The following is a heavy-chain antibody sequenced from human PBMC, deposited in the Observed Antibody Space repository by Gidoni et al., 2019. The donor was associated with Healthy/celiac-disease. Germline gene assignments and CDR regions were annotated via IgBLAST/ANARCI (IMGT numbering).Heavy chain of an antibody. V-gene: IGHV4-31*03. CDR1: GGSISRGGYY. D-gene: IGHD6-6*01. Sequence: QVQLQESGPGLVKPSQTLSLTCPVSGGSISRGGYYWSWIRQHPGKGLEWIGYIYYSGSTYYNPSLKSRVTISVDTSKNQFSLKLSSVTAADTAVYYCARGQQEQLVRIFDYWGQGTLVTVSS. CDR3: ARGQQEQLVRIFDY. J-gene: IGHJ4*02. CDR2: IYYSGST.